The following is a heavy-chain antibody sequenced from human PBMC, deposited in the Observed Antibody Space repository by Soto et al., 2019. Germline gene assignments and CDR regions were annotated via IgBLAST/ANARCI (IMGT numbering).Heavy chain of an antibody. D-gene: IGHD5-12*01. CDR1: GGSISSGGYY. CDR3: ARGLSGYDSIHAFDI. V-gene: IGHV4-31*03. CDR2: IYYSGST. Sequence: SETLSLTCTVAGGSISSGGYYWSWIRQHPGKGLEWIGYIYYSGSTYYNPSLKSRVTISVDTSKNQFSLKLSSVTAADTAVYYCARGLSGYDSIHAFDIWGQGTMVTVSS. J-gene: IGHJ3*02.